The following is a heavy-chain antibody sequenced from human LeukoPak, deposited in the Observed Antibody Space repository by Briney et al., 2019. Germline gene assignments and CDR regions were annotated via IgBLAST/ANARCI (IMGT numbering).Heavy chain of an antibody. J-gene: IGHJ4*02. CDR3: VRYLDVSILSFDY. CDR1: GFSFSNYS. V-gene: IGHV3-21*03. Sequence: PGGSLRLSCAASGFSFSNYSMDWVRQAPGKGLEWVASISSGSSSSNSYIYYADSVKGQFTISRDNAKNSLYLQMNSLRADDTAVYYCVRYLDVSILSFDYWGQGTLVTVSS. CDR2: ISSGSSSSNSYI. D-gene: IGHD3-22*01.